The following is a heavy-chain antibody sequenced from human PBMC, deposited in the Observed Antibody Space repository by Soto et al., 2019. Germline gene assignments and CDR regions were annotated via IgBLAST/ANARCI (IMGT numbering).Heavy chain of an antibody. CDR2: MYHSGTF. D-gene: IGHD3-10*01. Sequence: HSHTLSLTSAVAGVSIGCVGYPRICIRQPPGGGLEWIGYMYHSGTFLKSPSLKTRLTMSLDMSKNQFSLTLNSMTAADTAVYYCARAQFYSGWGNYNNPMFDARGQGIQVTVS. J-gene: IGHJ5*02. V-gene: IGHV4-30-2*01. CDR1: GVSIGCVGYP. CDR3: ARAQFYSGWGNYNNPMFDA.